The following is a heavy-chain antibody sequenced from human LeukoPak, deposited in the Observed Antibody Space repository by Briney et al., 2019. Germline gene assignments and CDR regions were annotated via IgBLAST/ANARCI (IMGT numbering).Heavy chain of an antibody. CDR1: GGSISSSSYY. J-gene: IGHJ4*02. CDR3: ARRVDEYCSSTSCPTLDY. CDR2: IYYSGST. V-gene: IGHV4-39*01. Sequence: PSETLSLTCTVSGGSISSSSYYWGWIRQPPGKGLEWIGSIYYSGSTYYNPSLKSRVTRSVDTSKNQFSLKLSSVTAADTAVYYCARRVDEYCSSTSCPTLDYWGQGTLVTVSS. D-gene: IGHD2-2*01.